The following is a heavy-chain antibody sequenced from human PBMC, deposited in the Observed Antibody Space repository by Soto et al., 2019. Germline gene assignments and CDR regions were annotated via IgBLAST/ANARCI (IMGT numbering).Heavy chain of an antibody. CDR2: ISGGTGQT. CDR1: GYTFSTYA. Sequence: ASVKVSCKASGYTFSTYAMHWVRQAPGQSLEWMGWISGGTGQTRYSQRFQDRVTITRDTSAKTTYMGLTSLRSEDTAVYYCARGKGMEENYYYYGMDIWGQGTTVTVSS. J-gene: IGHJ6*02. CDR3: ARGKGMEENYYYYGMDI. D-gene: IGHD1-1*01. V-gene: IGHV1-3*01.